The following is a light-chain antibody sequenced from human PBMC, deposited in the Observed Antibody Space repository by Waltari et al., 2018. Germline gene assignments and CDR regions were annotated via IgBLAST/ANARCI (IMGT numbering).Light chain of an antibody. J-gene: IGLJ1*01. CDR2: EVS. V-gene: IGLV2-23*02. CDR1: SLDIGIYNL. Sequence: QSALTQPASVSGSPGQSIPISCTVRSLDIGIYNLFSWYQHHPGKVPKLIIYEVSERPSGVSGRFSGSKSGNTASLTLSDLQPEDGADYYCCSYAGDSTYVFGTGTKVTVL. CDR3: CSYAGDSTYV.